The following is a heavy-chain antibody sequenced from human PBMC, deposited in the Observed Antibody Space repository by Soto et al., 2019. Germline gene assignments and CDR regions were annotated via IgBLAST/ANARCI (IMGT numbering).Heavy chain of an antibody. CDR2: IYYSGST. D-gene: IGHD2-15*01. Sequence: LSLTCTVSGGSIRSYYWSWIRQPPGKGLEWIGYIYYSGSTNYNPSLKSRVTISVDTSKNQFSLKLSSVTAADTAVYYCARVSPVVTGRFAVFDYWGQGTLVTVSS. V-gene: IGHV4-59*01. CDR1: GGSIRSYY. CDR3: ARVSPVVTGRFAVFDY. J-gene: IGHJ4*02.